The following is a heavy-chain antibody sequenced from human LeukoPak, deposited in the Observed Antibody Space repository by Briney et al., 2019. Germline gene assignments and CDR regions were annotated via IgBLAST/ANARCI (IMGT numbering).Heavy chain of an antibody. CDR1: GFTFDDYA. CDR2: INWNGGNI. J-gene: IGHJ6*02. V-gene: IGHV3-9*01. CDR3: AKGLERRYYYYGMDV. Sequence: TGGSLRLSCAAFGFTFDDYAMHWVRQAPGKGLGWVSGINWNGGNIGYADSVKGRFTISRDNAKNSLFLQMNSLRVEDAALYYCAKGLERRYYYYGMDVWGQGTTVTVSS. D-gene: IGHD1-1*01.